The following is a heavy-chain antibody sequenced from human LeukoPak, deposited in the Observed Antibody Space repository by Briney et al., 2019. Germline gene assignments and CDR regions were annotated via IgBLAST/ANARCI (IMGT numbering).Heavy chain of an antibody. V-gene: IGHV4-59*01. CDR3: ARDRGGSYQTPFYYYYGMDV. Sequence: SETLSLTCTVSGGSISSYYWSWIRQPPGKGLEWIGYIYYSGSTNYNPSLKSRVTIPVDTSKNQFSLKLSSVTAADTAVYYCARDRGGSYQTPFYYYYGMDVWGQGTTVTVSS. CDR1: GGSISSYY. J-gene: IGHJ6*02. CDR2: IYYSGST. D-gene: IGHD1-26*01.